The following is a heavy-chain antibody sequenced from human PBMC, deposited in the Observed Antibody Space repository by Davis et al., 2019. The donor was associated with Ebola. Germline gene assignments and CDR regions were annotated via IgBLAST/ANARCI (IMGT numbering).Heavy chain of an antibody. CDR3: ARGGPVAGKVAGPPENYYYYYGMDV. J-gene: IGHJ6*02. D-gene: IGHD6-19*01. CDR2: IIPIFGTA. V-gene: IGHV1-69*13. Sequence: SVKVSCKASGGTFSSYAISWVRQAPGQGLEWMGGIIPIFGTANYAQKFQGRVTITADESTSTAYMELSSLRSEDTAVYYCARGGPVAGKVAGPPENYYYYYGMDVWGQGTTVTVSS. CDR1: GGTFSSYA.